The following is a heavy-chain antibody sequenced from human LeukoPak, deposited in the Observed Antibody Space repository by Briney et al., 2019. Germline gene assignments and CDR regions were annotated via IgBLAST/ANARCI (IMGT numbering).Heavy chain of an antibody. J-gene: IGHJ4*02. CDR1: GFTFSSYA. Sequence: GGSLRLSCAASGFTFSSYAMHWDRQAPGKGLEWVAVISYDGSNKYYADSVKGRFTISRDNSKNTLYLQMNSLRAEDTAVYYCASPYPSGSYSGDYWGQGTLVTVSS. V-gene: IGHV3-30-3*01. CDR3: ASPYPSGSYSGDY. CDR2: ISYDGSNK. D-gene: IGHD1-26*01.